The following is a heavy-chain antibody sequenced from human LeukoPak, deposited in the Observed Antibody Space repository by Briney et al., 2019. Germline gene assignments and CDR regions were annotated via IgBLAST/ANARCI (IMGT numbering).Heavy chain of an antibody. J-gene: IGHJ6*02. Sequence: GESLKISCKSSGYSFTNYWIAWVRQMPGKGLEWMGIIYPGDSDTRYSPSFQGQVTISADKSINTAYLQWSSLRASDTAMYYCARQYYFGSGSYYNVPSGDYYYGMDVWGQGTTVTVSS. CDR3: ARQYYFGSGSYYNVPSGDYYYGMDV. D-gene: IGHD3-10*01. CDR1: GYSFTNYW. V-gene: IGHV5-51*01. CDR2: IYPGDSDT.